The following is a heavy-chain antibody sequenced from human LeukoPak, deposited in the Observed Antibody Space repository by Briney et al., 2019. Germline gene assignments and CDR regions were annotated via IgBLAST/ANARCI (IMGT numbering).Heavy chain of an antibody. CDR1: GFSLSTGEVG. D-gene: IGHD2-2*01. J-gene: IGHJ4*02. CDR3: AHRNCSATSCFQNFDY. Sequence: SGPTLVNPTQTLTLTCTFSGFSLSTGEVGVGWIRQPPGKALEWLALIYWDDDKRYSPSLKSRLTITKDASKDQVILTVTDMDPVDTATYYCAHRNCSATSCFQNFDYWGQGALVTVSS. CDR2: IYWDDDK. V-gene: IGHV2-5*02.